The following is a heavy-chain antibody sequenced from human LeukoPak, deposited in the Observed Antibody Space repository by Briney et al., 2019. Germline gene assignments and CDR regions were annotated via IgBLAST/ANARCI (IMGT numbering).Heavy chain of an antibody. Sequence: PSETLSLTCTVSGGSISSYYWSWIRQPPGKGLEWIGYIYYSGSTNYNPSLKSRVTISVDTSKNQFSLKLSSVTAADTAVYYCARDFVYSSSWQNWFDPWGQGTLVTVSS. CDR3: ARDFVYSSSWQNWFDP. V-gene: IGHV4-59*01. CDR2: IYYSGST. D-gene: IGHD6-13*01. J-gene: IGHJ5*02. CDR1: GGSISSYY.